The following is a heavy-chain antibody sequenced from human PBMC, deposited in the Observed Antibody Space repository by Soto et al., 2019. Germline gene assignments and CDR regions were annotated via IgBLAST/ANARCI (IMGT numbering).Heavy chain of an antibody. Sequence: GASVKVSCKASGYTFTSYYMHWVRQAPGQGLEWMGIINPSGGSTSYAQKFQGRVTMTRDTSTSTVYMELSSLRSEDTAVYYCARVPNWGSAYYYGMDVWGQGTTVTVSS. V-gene: IGHV1-46*01. CDR1: GYTFTSYY. J-gene: IGHJ6*02. CDR3: ARVPNWGSAYYYGMDV. D-gene: IGHD7-27*01. CDR2: INPSGGST.